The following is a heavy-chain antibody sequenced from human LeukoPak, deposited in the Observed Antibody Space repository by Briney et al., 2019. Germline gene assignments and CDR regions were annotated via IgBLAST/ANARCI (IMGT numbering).Heavy chain of an antibody. CDR2: IYPGDADT. D-gene: IGHD1-20*01. CDR3: ARFITGNTNWFDP. V-gene: IGHV5-51*01. Sequence: GESLKISCKGSGYSFTTHWIGWVRQMPGKGLKYVGLIYPGDADTRYSPSFQGQVTISADSSISTAYLQWSSLRASDTAMYYCARFITGNTNWFDPWGQGTLVTVSS. J-gene: IGHJ5*02. CDR1: GYSFTTHW.